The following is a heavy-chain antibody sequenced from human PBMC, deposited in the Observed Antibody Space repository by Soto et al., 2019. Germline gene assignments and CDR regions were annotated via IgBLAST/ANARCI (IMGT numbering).Heavy chain of an antibody. CDR3: ARDPVDGYAFFDS. CDR1: GGSFSGYY. D-gene: IGHD5-12*01. V-gene: IGHV4-34*01. CDR2: INHSGST. Sequence: PSETLSLTCAVYGGSFSGYYWSWIRQPPGKGLEWIGEINHSGSTNYNPSLKSRVTISVDTSKNQFSLKLSSVTAADTAVYYCARDPVDGYAFFDSWGQGALVTVSS. J-gene: IGHJ5*02.